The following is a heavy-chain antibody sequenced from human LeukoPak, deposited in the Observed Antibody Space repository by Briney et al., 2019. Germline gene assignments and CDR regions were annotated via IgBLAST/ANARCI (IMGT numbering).Heavy chain of an antibody. J-gene: IGHJ3*02. CDR1: GFTFSSYS. CDR3: VRDSSWAFDI. Sequence: PGGSLRLPCAASGFTFSSYSLNWVRQAPGKGLEWVSYVTITGDSPYYVYSVKGRFTISRDNAKNSVYLQMNSLRDEDTAVYYCVRDSSWAFDIWGQGTMVTVSS. CDR2: VTITGDSP. V-gene: IGHV3-48*02.